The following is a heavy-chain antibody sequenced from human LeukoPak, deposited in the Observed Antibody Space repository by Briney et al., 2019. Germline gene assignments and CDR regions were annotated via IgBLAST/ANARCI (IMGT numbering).Heavy chain of an antibody. J-gene: IGHJ3*02. D-gene: IGHD1-26*01. CDR3: ARRSGTSAFDI. CDR1: GAAISNYY. CDR2: ISYIGST. V-gene: IGHV4-59*08. Sequence: PSETLTLTCTDSGAAISNYYWSWIRQPPGKGLEWMGYISYIGSTNYSPSLKSRVAISVDTSKNQISLNLHSVTAADTAVFYCARRSGTSAFDIWGQGALVTASS.